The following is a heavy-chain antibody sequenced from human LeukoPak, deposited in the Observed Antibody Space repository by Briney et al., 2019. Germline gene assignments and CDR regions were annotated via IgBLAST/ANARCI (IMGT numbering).Heavy chain of an antibody. CDR2: ISAYNGNT. D-gene: IGHD3-16*02. J-gene: IGHJ4*02. CDR1: GGTFSSYT. CDR3: ARDRRGAILDY. V-gene: IGHV1-18*01. Sequence: ASVKVSCKASGGTFSSYTISWVRQDPGQGLEWMGWISAYNGNTNYAQKLQGRVTMTTDTSTSTAYMELRSLRSDDTAVYYCARDRRGAILDYWGQGTLVTVSS.